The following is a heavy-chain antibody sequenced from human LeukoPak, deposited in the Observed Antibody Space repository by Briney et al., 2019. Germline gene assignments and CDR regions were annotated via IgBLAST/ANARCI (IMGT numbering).Heavy chain of an antibody. CDR2: INPDSGDS. CDR1: GYTFTGYY. J-gene: IGHJ4*02. D-gene: IGHD5-12*01. Sequence: ASVKVSCKASGYTFTGYYIHWVRQVPGQGPERMAFINPDSGDSYSAPNFQGRVTMTRDASISTASMEVNWLTSDDTAVYYCATGVATAFTYWGQGTLVTVSS. CDR3: ATGVATAFTY. V-gene: IGHV1-2*02.